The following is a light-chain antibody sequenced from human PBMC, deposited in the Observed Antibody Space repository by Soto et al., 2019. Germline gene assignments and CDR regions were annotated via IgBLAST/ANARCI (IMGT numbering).Light chain of an antibody. V-gene: IGKV3-15*01. J-gene: IGKJ2*01. CDR2: GAS. CDR1: QSVSSN. CDR3: QQYGSSPPEYT. Sequence: EIVMTQSPATLSVSPGGRATLSCRASQSVSSNLAWYQQKPGQAPRLLIYGASTRATGFPARFSGSGSGTEFTLTISSLQSEDFAVYYCQQYGSSPPEYTFGQGTKLEIK.